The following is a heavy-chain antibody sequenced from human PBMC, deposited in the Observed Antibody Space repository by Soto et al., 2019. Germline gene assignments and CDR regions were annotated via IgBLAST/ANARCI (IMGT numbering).Heavy chain of an antibody. V-gene: IGHV3-21*01. CDR2: ISSSSSYI. J-gene: IGHJ4*02. Sequence: GGSLRLSCAASGFTFSSYSMNWVRQAPGKGLGWVSSISSSSSYIYYADSVKGRFTISRDNAKNSLYLQMNSLRAEDTTVYYCSRSVIPPDCCGNCFDHWGQGTLVTVPS. D-gene: IGHD2-21*02. CDR1: GFTFSSYS. CDR3: SRSVIPPDCCGNCFDH.